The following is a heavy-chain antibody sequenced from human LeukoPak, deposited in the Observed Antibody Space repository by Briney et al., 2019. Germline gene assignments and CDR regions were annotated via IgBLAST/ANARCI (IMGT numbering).Heavy chain of an antibody. CDR3: ARLQGSGSFSSFDY. V-gene: IGHV3-48*01. CDR1: GFTFSTYS. CDR2: ISSRSSSTM. D-gene: IGHD3-10*01. Sequence: QSGRSLRLSCAASGFTFSTYSMNWVRQAPGKRLEWVSYISSRSSSTMYYADSVKGRCTISRENAKNSLSLQMYSLRAEDTAVYYCARLQGSGSFSSFDYWGQGTLVTVSS. J-gene: IGHJ4*02.